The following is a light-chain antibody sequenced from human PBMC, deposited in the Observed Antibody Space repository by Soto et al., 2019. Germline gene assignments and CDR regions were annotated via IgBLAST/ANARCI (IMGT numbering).Light chain of an antibody. CDR3: LQDYNYPRT. V-gene: IGKV1-6*01. CDR1: QGIRND. J-gene: IGKJ1*01. CDR2: AAS. Sequence: AIQMTQSPSSLSASVGDRVTITCRASQGIRNDLGWYQQKPGKAPKLLIYAASSLQSGVPSRFSGSGSGTDFTLTVGSLQPEDFATYYCLQDYNYPRTFGQGTKVEIK.